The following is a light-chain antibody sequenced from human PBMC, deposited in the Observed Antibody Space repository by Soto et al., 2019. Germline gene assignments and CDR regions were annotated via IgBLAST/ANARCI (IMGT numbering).Light chain of an antibody. V-gene: IGKV3-15*01. CDR1: QSVSSN. J-gene: IGKJ1*01. Sequence: EIVMTQSPATLSVSPGERATLSCRASQSVSSNLAWYQQKPGQAPRLLIYGASTRATGIPARFSGSGSVTEFTLTISSLQSEDFAVYYCQHYNNCPRTFGQGTKVEIK. CDR2: GAS. CDR3: QHYNNCPRT.